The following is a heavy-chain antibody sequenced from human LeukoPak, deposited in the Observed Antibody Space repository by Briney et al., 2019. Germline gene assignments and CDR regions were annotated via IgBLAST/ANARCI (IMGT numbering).Heavy chain of an antibody. J-gene: IGHJ4*02. D-gene: IGHD3-3*01. CDR3: ARGSDDFWSGYSPSY. CDR2: INPNSGGT. Sequence: ASVKVSCKASGYTFTGYYMHWVRQAPGQGLEWMGWINPNSGGTNYAQKFQGRVTMTRDTSISTAYMELSRLRSDDTAVYYCARGSDDFWSGYSPSYWGQGTLGTVSS. CDR1: GYTFTGYY. V-gene: IGHV1-2*02.